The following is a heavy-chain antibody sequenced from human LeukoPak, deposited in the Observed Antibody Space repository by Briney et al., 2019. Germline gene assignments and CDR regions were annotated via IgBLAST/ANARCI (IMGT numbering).Heavy chain of an antibody. V-gene: IGHV1-46*01. CDR3: AREPSLLGYCSSTSCYDSPGPRHFDY. CDR2: INPSGGST. D-gene: IGHD2-2*01. CDR1: GYTFTSYY. Sequence: GASVKVSCKASGYTFTSYYMHWVRQAPGQGLEWMGLINPSGGSTSYAQKFQGRVTMTRDTSTSTVYMELSSLRSEDTAVYYCAREPSLLGYCSSTSCYDSPGPRHFDYWGQGTLVTVSS. J-gene: IGHJ4*02.